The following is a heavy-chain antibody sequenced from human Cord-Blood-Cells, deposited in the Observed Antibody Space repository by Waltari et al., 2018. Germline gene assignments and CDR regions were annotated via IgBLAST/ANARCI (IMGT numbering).Heavy chain of an antibody. CDR3: ARDIVVVPAAILTPRGAFDI. CDR2: ISAYNGNT. V-gene: IGHV1-18*04. CDR1: GYTFTSDG. Sequence: QVQLAQSGAEVKKPGASVKVSCKASGYTFTSDGISWVRQAPAQGLEWMGWISAYNGNTNYAQKLQGRVTMTTDTSTSTAYMELRSLRSDDTAVYYCARDIVVVPAAILTPRGAFDIWGQGTMVTVSS. J-gene: IGHJ3*02. D-gene: IGHD2-2*01.